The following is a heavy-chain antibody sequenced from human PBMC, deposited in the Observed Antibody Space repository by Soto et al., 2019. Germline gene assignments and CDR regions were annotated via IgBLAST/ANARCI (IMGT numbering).Heavy chain of an antibody. CDR2: IYYSGST. D-gene: IGHD3-3*01. J-gene: IGHJ6*03. CDR1: GGSISSYY. Sequence: PSETLSLTCTVSGGSISSYYWSWIRQPPGKGLEWIGYIYYSGSTNYNPSLKSRVTISVDTSKNQFSLKLSSVTAADTAVYYCARAITIFGVVNGYMDVWGKGTTVTVS. CDR3: ARAITIFGVVNGYMDV. V-gene: IGHV4-59*01.